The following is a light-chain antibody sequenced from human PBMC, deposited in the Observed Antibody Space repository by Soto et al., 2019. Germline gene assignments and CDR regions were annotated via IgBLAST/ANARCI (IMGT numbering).Light chain of an antibody. J-gene: IGKJ1*01. CDR1: QTINNW. CDR3: QQYNTFWT. V-gene: IGKV1-5*01. Sequence: DIQMTQSPSTLSASVGDRVTITCRASQTINNWLAWYQQKPGKAPKLLIYDVSSLGSGVPSRFSGSRSGTDFTLTISGLQPDDSATYYCQQYNTFWTFGQGTKGDIK. CDR2: DVS.